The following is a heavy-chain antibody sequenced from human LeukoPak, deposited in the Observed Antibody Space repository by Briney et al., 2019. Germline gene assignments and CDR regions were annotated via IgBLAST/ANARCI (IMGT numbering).Heavy chain of an antibody. D-gene: IGHD1-1*01. Sequence: GGSLRLSCAASGFPFNSYSMNWVRQAPGKGLEWISYISSLSSTIYYADSVKGRFTVSRDNAKNSLYLQMNSLRAEDTAVYYCARDHRYGGLCDYWGQGTLVTVSS. CDR2: ISSLSSTI. CDR1: GFPFNSYS. CDR3: ARDHRYGGLCDY. J-gene: IGHJ4*02. V-gene: IGHV3-48*01.